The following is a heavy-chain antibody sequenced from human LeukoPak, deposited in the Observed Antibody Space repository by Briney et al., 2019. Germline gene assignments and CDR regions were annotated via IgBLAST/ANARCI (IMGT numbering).Heavy chain of an antibody. CDR3: ATPLSVRYFDWLVSGMSHLDY. Sequence: ASVKVSCKAPEYTFTGYHVHWMRQAPGQGLEWMGWINPNSGGTNYAQKFQGRVTMTRDKSISTAYMELSRLRSDDTAVYYCATPLSVRYFDWLVSGMSHLDYWGQGTLVTVSS. CDR1: EYTFTGYH. V-gene: IGHV1-2*02. J-gene: IGHJ4*02. D-gene: IGHD3-9*01. CDR2: INPNSGGT.